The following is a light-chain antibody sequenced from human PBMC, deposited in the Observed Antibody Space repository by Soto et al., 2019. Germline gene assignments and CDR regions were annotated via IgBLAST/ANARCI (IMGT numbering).Light chain of an antibody. CDR2: KAS. Sequence: DIQMAQSPSTLSASEGDRVTITCRASQSVSNKLAWYQQKPGKAPKLLIYKASSLESGVPSRFSGSGSGTEFTLTINSLQPDDFATYYCQQYHSYWTFGQGTKVE. J-gene: IGKJ1*01. CDR3: QQYHSYWT. V-gene: IGKV1-5*03. CDR1: QSVSNK.